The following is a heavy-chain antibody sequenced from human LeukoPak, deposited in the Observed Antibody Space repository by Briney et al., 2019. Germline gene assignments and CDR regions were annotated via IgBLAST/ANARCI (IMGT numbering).Heavy chain of an antibody. CDR3: ARDPRYCSSTSCYISPRRGSDYYYGMDV. Sequence: ASVKVSCKASGGTFSGYAISWVRQAPGQGLEWMGGIIPIFGTANYAQKFQGRVTITADESTSTAYMELSSLRSEDTAVYYCARDPRYCSSTSCYISPRRGSDYYYGMDVWGQGTTVTVSS. D-gene: IGHD2-2*02. V-gene: IGHV1-69*13. CDR1: GGTFSGYA. CDR2: IIPIFGTA. J-gene: IGHJ6*02.